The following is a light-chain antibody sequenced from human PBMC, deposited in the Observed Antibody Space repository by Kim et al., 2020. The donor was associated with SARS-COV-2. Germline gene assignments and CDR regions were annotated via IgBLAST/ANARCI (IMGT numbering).Light chain of an antibody. CDR1: TSNLGPYT. CDR3: AAWDDSLDGRGL. Sequence: QRVSISCSGTTSNLGPYTVKWYQQLPGTAPRLLIYSNSERPSGVPDRFSGSKSGTSASLAISGLQSEDEADYYCAAWDDSLDGRGLFGGGTQLTVL. J-gene: IGLJ2*01. V-gene: IGLV1-44*01. CDR2: SNS.